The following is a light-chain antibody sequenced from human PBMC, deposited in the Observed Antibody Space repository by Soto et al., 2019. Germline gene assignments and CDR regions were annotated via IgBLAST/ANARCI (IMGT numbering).Light chain of an antibody. Sequence: EIVMTQPPATLSVSPGERATLSCRASQSVSSNLAWYQQKPGQAPRLLIYGASTRATGIPARFSGSGSWTEFTITISSLQSEDFAVYYCQQYNNWPPLTFGGGTKVEIK. CDR1: QSVSSN. CDR2: GAS. J-gene: IGKJ4*01. V-gene: IGKV3-15*01. CDR3: QQYNNWPPLT.